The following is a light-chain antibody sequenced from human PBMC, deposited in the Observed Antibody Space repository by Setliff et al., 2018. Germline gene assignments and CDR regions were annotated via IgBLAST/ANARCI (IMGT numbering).Light chain of an antibody. CDR3: SSYTSSSTVV. J-gene: IGLJ2*01. CDR2: DVS. V-gene: IGLV2-14*03. CDR1: SSDVGGYNY. Sequence: QSALTQPASVSGSPGQSITISCTGTSSDVGGYNYVSWYQQHPDKAPKLMIYDVSKRPSGVSNRFSGSKSGNTASLTISGLQAEDEADYYCSSYTSSSTVVFGGGTK.